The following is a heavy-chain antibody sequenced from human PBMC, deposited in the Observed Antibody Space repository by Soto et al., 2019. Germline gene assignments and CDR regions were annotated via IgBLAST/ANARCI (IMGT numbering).Heavy chain of an antibody. CDR2: ISYDGSNK. CDR3: AKDLTFTITFRGMDV. V-gene: IGHV3-30*18. CDR1: GFTFSSYG. J-gene: IGHJ6*02. D-gene: IGHD3-10*01. Sequence: GGSLRLSCAASGFTFSSYGMHWVRQAPGKGLEWVAVISYDGSNKYYADSVKGRFTISRDNSKNTLYLQMNSLRAEDTAVYYCAKDLTFTITFRGMDVWGQGTTVTVSS.